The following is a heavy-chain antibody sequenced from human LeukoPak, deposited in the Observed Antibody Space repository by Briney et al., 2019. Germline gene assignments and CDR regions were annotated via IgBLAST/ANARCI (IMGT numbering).Heavy chain of an antibody. D-gene: IGHD3-22*01. CDR1: GGSISTYA. CDR3: ARDYYDSRGDAFDI. V-gene: IGHV4-59*01. CDR2: IYYSGST. Sequence: SETLSPTCTVSGGSISTYAWSWIRQPPGKGLEWIGYIYYSGSTNYNPSLKSRVTISVDTSKGQFSLKLSSVTAADTALYYCARDYYDSRGDAFDIWGQGTMVTVSS. J-gene: IGHJ3*02.